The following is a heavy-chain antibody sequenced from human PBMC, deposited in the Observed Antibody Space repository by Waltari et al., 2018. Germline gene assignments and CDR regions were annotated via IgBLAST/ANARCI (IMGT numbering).Heavy chain of an antibody. CDR2: INPNSGGT. Sequence: QVQLVQSGAEVKKPGASVKVSCKASGYTFSGYYMHWVRQAPGQGLEWMGRINPNSGGTNYAQKFQGRVTMTRDTSISTAYMELSRLRSVDTAVYYCASGRIPFYYYYYMYVWGKGTTVTVSS. V-gene: IGHV1-2*06. CDR1: GYTFSGYY. CDR3: ASGRIPFYYYYYMYV. J-gene: IGHJ6*03.